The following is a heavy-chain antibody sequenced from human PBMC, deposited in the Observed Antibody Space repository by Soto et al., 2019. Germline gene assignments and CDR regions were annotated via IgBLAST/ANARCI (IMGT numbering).Heavy chain of an antibody. D-gene: IGHD2-2*03. CDR3: ARIGRRWILREVYA. CDR1: GYTLATSG. Sequence: GDSVKVSCKSSGYTLATSGFSWVRQAPGQGLEWLGWITASNGNTNDAQKLRGRVTMTTDTSTSTAYIELRSLRSDDTAVFYCARIGRRWILREVYAWG. J-gene: IGHJ6*02. V-gene: IGHV1-18*01. CDR2: ITASNGNT.